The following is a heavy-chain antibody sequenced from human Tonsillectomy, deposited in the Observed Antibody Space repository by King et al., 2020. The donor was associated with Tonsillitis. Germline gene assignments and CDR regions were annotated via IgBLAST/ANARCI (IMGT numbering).Heavy chain of an antibody. J-gene: IGHJ1*01. Sequence: QLQESGPGLVKPSETLSLTCSVSGGSISSSYWSWIRQPAGKGLAWIGRIYTSGNTNYNPSLKNRVTMSVNTSKNQFSLKLSSVTAADTAFYYCARDNVGYYSGSGTYYNGYFQPWGQGTLVTVSS. CDR2: IYTSGNT. CDR3: ARDNVGYYSGSGTYYNGYFQP. D-gene: IGHD3-10*01. CDR1: GGSISSSY. V-gene: IGHV4-4*07.